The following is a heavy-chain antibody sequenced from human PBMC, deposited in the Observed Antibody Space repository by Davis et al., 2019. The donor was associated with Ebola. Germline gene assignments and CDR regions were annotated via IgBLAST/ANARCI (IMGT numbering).Heavy chain of an antibody. CDR1: GGSISSSTYY. CDR3: ARNSGYDEVVDY. D-gene: IGHD5-12*01. J-gene: IGHJ4*02. CDR2: IYSSGDT. V-gene: IGHV4-39*01. Sequence: SETLSLTCTVSGGSISSSTYYWGWIRQPPGKGLEWIGTIYSSGDTYYSPSLRSRVTISVDTSKNQFSLKLSSVTAADTAVYYCARNSGYDEVVDYWGQGTLVTVSS.